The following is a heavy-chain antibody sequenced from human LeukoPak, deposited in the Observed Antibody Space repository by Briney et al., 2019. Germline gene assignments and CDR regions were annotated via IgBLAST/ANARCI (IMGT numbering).Heavy chain of an antibody. CDR2: INPNSGGT. CDR1: GYTFTGYY. J-gene: IGHJ5*02. Sequence: ASVKVSCKASGYTFTGYYMHWVRQAPGQGLEWMGWINPNSGGTNYAQKFQGRVTMTRDTSISTAYMELSRLRSDDTAVYYCARDSQQWRSNRFDPWGQGTLVTVSS. CDR3: ARDSQQWRSNRFDP. D-gene: IGHD6-19*01. V-gene: IGHV1-2*02.